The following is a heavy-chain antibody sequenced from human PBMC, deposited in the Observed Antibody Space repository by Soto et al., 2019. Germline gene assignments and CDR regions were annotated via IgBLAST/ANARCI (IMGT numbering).Heavy chain of an antibody. CDR1: GFTFSSYA. D-gene: IGHD6-19*01. J-gene: IGHJ4*02. V-gene: IGHV3-30-3*01. CDR3: ARSHDPGYSSGWYLGY. CDR2: ISYDGSNK. Sequence: PGGSLRLSCAASGFTFSSYAMHWVRQAPGKGLEWVAVISYDGSNKYYADSVKGRFTISRDNSKNTLYLQMNSLRAEDTAVYYCARSHDPGYSSGWYLGYWGQGTLVTVSS.